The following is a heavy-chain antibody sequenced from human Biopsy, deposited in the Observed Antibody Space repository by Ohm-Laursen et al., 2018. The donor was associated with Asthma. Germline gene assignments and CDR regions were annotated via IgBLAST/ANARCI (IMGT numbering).Heavy chain of an antibody. V-gene: IGHV1-24*01. CDR2: HDHEEGGT. J-gene: IGHJ4*02. CDR1: GYSLTDLS. D-gene: IGHD4-17*01. CDR3: ASDFPKDYVRYNFQF. Sequence: GASVKVSCKLSGYSLTDLSMHWVRQAPGQGLEWMGGHDHEEGGTVNARRLQGRVTMTEDTSTDTACMELSSLSSDDTAVYYCASDFPKDYVRYNFQFWGQGTLVTVSS.